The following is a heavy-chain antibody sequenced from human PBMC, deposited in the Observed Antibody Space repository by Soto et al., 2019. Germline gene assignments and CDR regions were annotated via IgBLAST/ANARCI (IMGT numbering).Heavy chain of an antibody. Sequence: QVQLQESGPGLVKPSQTLSLTCTVSGGSISSGGYYWSWIRQHPGKGLEWIGYIYYSGSTYYNPALKSRVTLSVDTSKNQFSLKLSSVTAADTAVYYCARRRENGGYGYWYFDLWGRGNLVTVSS. CDR2: IYYSGST. CDR3: ARRRENGGYGYWYFDL. V-gene: IGHV4-31*03. CDR1: GGSISSGGYY. D-gene: IGHD5-18*01. J-gene: IGHJ2*01.